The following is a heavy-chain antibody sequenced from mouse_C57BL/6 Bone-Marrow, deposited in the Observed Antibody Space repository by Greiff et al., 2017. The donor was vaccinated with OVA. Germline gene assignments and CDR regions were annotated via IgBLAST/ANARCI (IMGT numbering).Heavy chain of an antibody. V-gene: IGHV1-50*01. J-gene: IGHJ2*01. CDR3: AREAWFLFDY. CDR1: GYTFTSYW. CDR2: IDPSDSYT. D-gene: IGHD2-2*01. Sequence: QVQLQQPGAELVKPGASVKLSCKASGYTFTSYWMQWVKQRPGQGLAWIGEIDPSDSYTTYYQKFKGKATLTVDTSSSTAYMQLSSLTSEDSAVYYCAREAWFLFDYWGQGTTLTVSS.